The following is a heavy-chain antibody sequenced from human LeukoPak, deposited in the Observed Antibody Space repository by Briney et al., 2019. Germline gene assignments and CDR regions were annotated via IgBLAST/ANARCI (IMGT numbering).Heavy chain of an antibody. J-gene: IGHJ2*01. CDR2: IKQDGSEK. V-gene: IGHV3-7*01. CDR1: GFTFSSYW. CDR3: AREPYDILTGSLYWYFDL. Sequence: GGSLRLSCAASGFTFSSYWMSWARQAPGKGLEWVANIKQDGSEKYYVDSVKGRFTISRDNAKSSLYLQMNSLRAEDTAVYYCAREPYDILTGSLYWYFDLWGRGTLVTVSS. D-gene: IGHD3-9*01.